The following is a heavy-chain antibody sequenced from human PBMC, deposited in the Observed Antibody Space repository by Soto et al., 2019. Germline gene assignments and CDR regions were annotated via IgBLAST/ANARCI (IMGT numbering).Heavy chain of an antibody. Sequence: GGSLRLSCAASGFTFSSYGMHWFRQAPGKGLEWVAVIWYDGSNKYYADSVKGRFTISRDNSKNTLYLQMNSLRAEDTAVYYCARGSEQLLWFGESETTFDYWGQGTLVTVSS. V-gene: IGHV3-33*01. CDR3: ARGSEQLLWFGESETTFDY. CDR2: IWYDGSNK. D-gene: IGHD3-10*01. CDR1: GFTFSSYG. J-gene: IGHJ4*02.